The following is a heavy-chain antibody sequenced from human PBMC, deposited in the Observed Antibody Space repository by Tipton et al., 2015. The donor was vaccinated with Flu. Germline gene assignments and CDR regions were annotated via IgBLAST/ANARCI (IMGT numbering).Heavy chain of an antibody. D-gene: IGHD3-22*01. V-gene: IGHV4-31*03. Sequence: LRLSCTVSGGSISSGGYYWSWNRQHPGKGLEWIGYIYYSGSTYYNPSLKSRVTISVDTSKNQFSLKLSSVTAADTAVYYCARYYYDSSGYLDYWGQGTLFTVSS. J-gene: IGHJ4*02. CDR2: IYYSGST. CDR1: GGSISSGGYY. CDR3: ARYYYDSSGYLDY.